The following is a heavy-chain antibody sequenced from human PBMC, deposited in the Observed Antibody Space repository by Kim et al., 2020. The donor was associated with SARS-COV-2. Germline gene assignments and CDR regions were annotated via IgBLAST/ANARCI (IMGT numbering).Heavy chain of an antibody. Sequence: SETLSLTCTVSGGSISSSSYYWGWIRQPPGKGLEWIGSIYYSGSTYYNPSLKSRVTISVDTSKNQFSLKLSSVTAADTAVYYCARVVGATYWDYWGQGTLVTVSS. J-gene: IGHJ4*02. CDR2: IYYSGST. D-gene: IGHD1-26*01. V-gene: IGHV4-39*07. CDR3: ARVVGATYWDY. CDR1: GGSISSSSYY.